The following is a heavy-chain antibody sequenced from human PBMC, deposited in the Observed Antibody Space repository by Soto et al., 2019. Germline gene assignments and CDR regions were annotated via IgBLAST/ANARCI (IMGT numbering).Heavy chain of an antibody. CDR3: ATWGIAAGDY. J-gene: IGHJ4*02. Sequence: QVQLVESGGGVVQPGRSLRLSCAASGFTFSSYGIHWVRQAPGKGLEWVAVIWYDGSNKYYADSVKGRFTISRDNSKNTLYLQMNSLRAEDTAVYYCATWGIAAGDYWGQGTLVTVSS. V-gene: IGHV3-33*01. CDR2: IWYDGSNK. D-gene: IGHD6-13*01. CDR1: GFTFSSYG.